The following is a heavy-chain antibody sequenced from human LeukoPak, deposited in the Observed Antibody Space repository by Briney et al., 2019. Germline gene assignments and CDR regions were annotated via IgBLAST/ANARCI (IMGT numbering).Heavy chain of an antibody. D-gene: IGHD2-21*02. CDR1: GFTVSNNY. Sequence: GGSLRLSCAASGFTVSNNYMNWVRQAPGKGLEWVSVIYKDGRTDYTDSVKGRYTLSRDNSKNTVYLQMNSLRAEDTAVYYCATTDCGGDCHLYWHFDRWGRGTLVTVSS. CDR3: ATTDCGGDCHLYWHFDR. V-gene: IGHV3-53*01. J-gene: IGHJ2*01. CDR2: IYKDGRT.